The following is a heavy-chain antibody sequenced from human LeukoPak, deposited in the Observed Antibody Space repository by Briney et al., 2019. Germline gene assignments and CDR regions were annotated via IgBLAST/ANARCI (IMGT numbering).Heavy chain of an antibody. D-gene: IGHD2-2*02. CDR3: ARAPGRACSSTSCYNQKLVWYYYYMDV. CDR2: IYYSGST. CDR1: GGSISSYY. Sequence: SETLSLTCPASGGSISSYYWSWIRQPPGKGLEWIGYIYYSGSTNYNPSLKSRVTISVDTSKNQFSLKLSSVTAADTAVYYCARAPGRACSSTSCYNQKLVWYYYYMDVWGKGTTVTVSS. V-gene: IGHV4-59*01. J-gene: IGHJ6*03.